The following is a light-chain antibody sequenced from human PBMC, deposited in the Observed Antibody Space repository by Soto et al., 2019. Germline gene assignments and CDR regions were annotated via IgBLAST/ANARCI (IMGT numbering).Light chain of an antibody. V-gene: IGKV2-28*01. CDR2: MGS. J-gene: IGKJ1*01. Sequence: VMTQSPLSLPATPGEPASISCRSSQIRLHSNGCNYLAWYLQKPGHSPQLLIYMGSNRASGVPDRFSGGGSGTEFTLKISRVEAGDVGVYFCMQALQTPSTFGQGPKVEIK. CDR1: QIRLHSNGCNY. CDR3: MQALQTPST.